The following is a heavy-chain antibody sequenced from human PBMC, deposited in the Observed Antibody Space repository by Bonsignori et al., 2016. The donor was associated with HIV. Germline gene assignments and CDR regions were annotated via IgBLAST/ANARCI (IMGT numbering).Heavy chain of an antibody. CDR3: ARGGSVVPPANELDS. J-gene: IGHJ5*01. CDR1: NGSITSNSYY. D-gene: IGHD2-15*01. V-gene: IGHV4-39*07. Sequence: QVRLQESGPGLVKPSETLSLTCSIFNGSITSNSYYWAGSASPQEGAGVDWDHLLIVGTTYYNPSLKSRVTISLDASKHQFSLTLSFVTAADTAVYYCARGGSVVPPANELDSWGQGTLVTVSS. CDR2: LLIVGTT.